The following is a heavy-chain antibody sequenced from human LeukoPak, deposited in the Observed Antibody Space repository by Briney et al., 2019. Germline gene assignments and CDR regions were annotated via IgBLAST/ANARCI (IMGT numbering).Heavy chain of an antibody. J-gene: IGHJ4*02. Sequence: ASVKVSCKASGYTFTGYYMHWVRQAPGQGLEWMGWINPDSGGTNYAQKLQGRVSMTRDTSINTAYMEVNSLRSDDTAVYYCARDTYSYDSSGPFDYWGQGTLVTVSS. CDR2: INPDSGGT. V-gene: IGHV1-2*02. CDR1: GYTFTGYY. CDR3: ARDTYSYDSSGPFDY. D-gene: IGHD3-22*01.